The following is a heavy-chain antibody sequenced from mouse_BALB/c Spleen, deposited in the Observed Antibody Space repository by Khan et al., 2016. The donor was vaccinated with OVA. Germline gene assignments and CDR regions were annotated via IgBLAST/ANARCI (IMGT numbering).Heavy chain of an antibody. CDR2: INSNGGST. CDR1: GFSFSSYG. V-gene: IGHV5-6-3*01. Sequence: EVQLVESGGGLVQPGGSLKLSCAASGFSFSSYGMSWVRLTPDKRLELVATINSNGGSTYYPDSVKGRFTISRDNATNTLYMQRSRLKSEDTAMYYCGRMERTINWGQGTTLTVSS. CDR3: GRMERTIN. J-gene: IGHJ2*01.